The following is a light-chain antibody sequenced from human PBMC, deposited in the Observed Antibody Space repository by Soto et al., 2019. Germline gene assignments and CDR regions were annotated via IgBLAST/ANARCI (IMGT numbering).Light chain of an antibody. CDR2: GAS. J-gene: IGKJ1*01. CDR1: QSVGSSH. Sequence: EIVLTQSPGTLSLSPGERATLSCRASQSVGSSHLAWYQQKPGQAPRLLIYGASSRATGIPDRFSGSGSGTDFTLTISRLEPEAFAVYYCQQYGSAPWTFGQGTKVEIK. V-gene: IGKV3-20*01. CDR3: QQYGSAPWT.